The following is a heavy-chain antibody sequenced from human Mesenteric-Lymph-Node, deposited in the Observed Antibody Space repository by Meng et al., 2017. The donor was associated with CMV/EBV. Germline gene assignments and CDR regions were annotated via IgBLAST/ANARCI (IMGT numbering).Heavy chain of an antibody. Sequence: SETLSLTCTVSGGSISSSSYYWGWIRQPPGKELEWIGSIYYSGSTYYNPSLKSRVTISVDTSKNQFSLKLSSVTAADTAVYYCARDHVRGYCSSTSCHENYFEYWGQGTLVTVSS. V-gene: IGHV4-39*07. CDR3: ARDHVRGYCSSTSCHENYFEY. CDR1: GGSISSSSYY. J-gene: IGHJ4*02. CDR2: IYYSGST. D-gene: IGHD2-2*01.